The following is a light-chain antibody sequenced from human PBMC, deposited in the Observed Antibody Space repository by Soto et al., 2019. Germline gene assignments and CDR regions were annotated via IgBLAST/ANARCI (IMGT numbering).Light chain of an antibody. Sequence: DIQMTQSPSTLSASVGDRVTMTCRASQTLSSWLAWYQQKPGKAPKLLIYDVSSLESGVPSRFSGSGSGTEFTLTISSLQPDDFATYYCQQYNSYSLTFGGGTKVEIK. CDR1: QTLSSW. J-gene: IGKJ4*01. CDR2: DVS. CDR3: QQYNSYSLT. V-gene: IGKV1-5*01.